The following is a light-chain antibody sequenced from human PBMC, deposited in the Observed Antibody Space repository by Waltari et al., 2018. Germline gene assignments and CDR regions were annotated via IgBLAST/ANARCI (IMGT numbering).Light chain of an antibody. CDR1: QSVTGTY. CDR3: HQYGSSPGDT. Sequence: EIVLTQSPGTLSLSPGERATLSCRASQSVTGTYLAWYQQKPGQAPRLLIYGASSSATGIPDRFSGSGSGTDFTLTISRLEPEDFAVYYCHQYGSSPGDTFGQGTKLEIK. CDR2: GAS. V-gene: IGKV3-20*01. J-gene: IGKJ2*01.